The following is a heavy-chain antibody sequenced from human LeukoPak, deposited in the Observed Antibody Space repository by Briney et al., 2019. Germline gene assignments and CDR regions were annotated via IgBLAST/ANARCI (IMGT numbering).Heavy chain of an antibody. CDR1: GFTFSSYA. CDR2: ISYDGSNK. V-gene: IGHV3-30-3*01. CDR3: ARDHRGGLDY. J-gene: IGHJ4*02. D-gene: IGHD1-14*01. Sequence: GGSLRLSCAASGFTFSSYAMHWVRQAPGKGLEWVAVISYDGSNKYYADSVKGRFTISRDNSKNTLYLQMNSLRAEDTAVYYCARDHRGGLDYWGQGTLVTVSS.